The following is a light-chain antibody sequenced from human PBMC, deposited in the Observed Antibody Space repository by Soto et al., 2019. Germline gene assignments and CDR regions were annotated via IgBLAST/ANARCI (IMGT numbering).Light chain of an antibody. Sequence: EIVMTQSPATLSVSPGDAATLSCRASQSISTNLAWYQQKPGQAPRLLIYGASTRAAGIPARFRGSRSGTEFTLTSSSLLSEDFAIYYCQQYDNWPPITFGQGTRLDIK. V-gene: IGKV3-15*01. CDR2: GAS. J-gene: IGKJ5*01. CDR1: QSISTN. CDR3: QQYDNWPPIT.